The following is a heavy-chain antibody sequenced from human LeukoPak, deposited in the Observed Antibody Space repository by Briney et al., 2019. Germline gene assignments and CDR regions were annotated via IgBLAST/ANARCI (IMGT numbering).Heavy chain of an antibody. Sequence: PGGSLRLSCAASGLTFSSYAMGWVRQAPGKGLEWVAVIWYDGSNKYYADSVKGRFTISRDNSKNTLYLQMNSLRAEDTAVYYCAGAGTYYYDSSGYQGYYYYGMDVWGQGTTVTVSS. CDR1: GLTFSSYA. CDR3: AGAGTYYYDSSGYQGYYYYGMDV. D-gene: IGHD3-22*01. J-gene: IGHJ6*02. CDR2: IWYDGSNK. V-gene: IGHV3-33*08.